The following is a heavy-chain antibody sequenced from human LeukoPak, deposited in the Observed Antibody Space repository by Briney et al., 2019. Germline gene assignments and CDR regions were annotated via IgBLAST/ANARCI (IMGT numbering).Heavy chain of an antibody. J-gene: IGHJ4*02. Sequence: GSSVKVSCKASGGTFSSYAISWVRQAPGQGLEWMGGIIPIFGTANYAQKFQGRVTITADESTSTAYMEPSSLRSEDTAEYYCAREVTDCSSTSCYISFDYWGQGTLVTVSS. CDR2: IIPIFGTA. V-gene: IGHV1-69*01. D-gene: IGHD2-2*02. CDR3: AREVTDCSSTSCYISFDY. CDR1: GGTFSSYA.